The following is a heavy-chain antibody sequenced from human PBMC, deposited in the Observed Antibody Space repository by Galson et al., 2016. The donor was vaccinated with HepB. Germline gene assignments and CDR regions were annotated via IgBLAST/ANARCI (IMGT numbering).Heavy chain of an antibody. CDR3: AKYPNLEWLSTFHY. J-gene: IGHJ4*02. CDR2: LSGSGGDT. V-gene: IGHV3-23*01. Sequence: SLRLSCAASGFTFSSYAMAWVRQAPGKGLEWVSSLSGSGGDTYYADSVKGRFTISRDNSKNMLYLQMNSLRAEGTAVYYCAKYPNLEWLSTFHYWGQGTLVTVSS. CDR1: GFTFSSYA. D-gene: IGHD3-3*01.